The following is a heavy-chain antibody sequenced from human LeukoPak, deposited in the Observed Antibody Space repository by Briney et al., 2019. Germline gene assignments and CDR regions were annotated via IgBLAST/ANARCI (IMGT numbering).Heavy chain of an antibody. CDR3: AREGDAFDV. CDR2: ISGSGGST. CDR1: GFTFDDYA. J-gene: IGHJ3*01. Sequence: AGGSLRLSCAASGFTFDDYAMHWVRQAPGKGLEWVSAISGSGGSTYYADSVKGRFTISRGNSKNTLYLQMNSLRAEDTGVYYCAREGDAFDVWGQGTMATVSS. V-gene: IGHV3-23*01.